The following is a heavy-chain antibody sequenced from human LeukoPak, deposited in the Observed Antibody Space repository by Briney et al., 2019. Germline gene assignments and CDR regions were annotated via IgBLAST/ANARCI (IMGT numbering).Heavy chain of an antibody. Sequence: GGSLRLSCAASGFTFSDYYMSWIRQAPGKGLEWTSYISSSGRTMDHADSVKGRFTISRDNARNSLYLQMNSLRAEDTAVYYCARGNFVSSRYGMDVWGQGTTVTVS. D-gene: IGHD4-11*01. V-gene: IGHV3-11*01. CDR2: ISSSGRTM. J-gene: IGHJ6*02. CDR3: ARGNFVSSRYGMDV. CDR1: GFTFSDYY.